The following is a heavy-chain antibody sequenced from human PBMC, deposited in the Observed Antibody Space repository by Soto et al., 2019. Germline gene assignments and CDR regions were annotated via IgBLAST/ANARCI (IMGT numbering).Heavy chain of an antibody. CDR2: INHSGST. V-gene: IGHV4-34*01. CDR3: ARLRWSSLYYYYGMDV. D-gene: IGHD2-15*01. J-gene: IGHJ6*02. Sequence: PSECMSLTCAVYGGSFTGYYWSWIRQPPEKGLEWIGEINHSGSTNYNPSLKSRVTISVDTSKTQFSLKMSSVTAADTAVYYCARLRWSSLYYYYGMDVWGQGTT. CDR1: GGSFTGYY.